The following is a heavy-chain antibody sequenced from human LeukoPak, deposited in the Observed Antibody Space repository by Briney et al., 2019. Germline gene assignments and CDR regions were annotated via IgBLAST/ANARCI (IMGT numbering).Heavy chain of an antibody. V-gene: IGHV1-8*01. Sequence: GASVKVSCKASGYTFTSYDINWVRQATGQGLEWMGWMNPNSGNTGYAQKFQGSVTMTRNTSISTAYMELSSLRSEDTAVYYCARNHDYGDPLFDYWGQGTLVTVSS. D-gene: IGHD4-17*01. J-gene: IGHJ4*02. CDR2: MNPNSGNT. CDR3: ARNHDYGDPLFDY. CDR1: GYTFTSYD.